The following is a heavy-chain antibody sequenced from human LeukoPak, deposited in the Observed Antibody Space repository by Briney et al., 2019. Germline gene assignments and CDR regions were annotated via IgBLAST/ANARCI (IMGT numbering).Heavy chain of an antibody. D-gene: IGHD3-16*01. J-gene: IGHJ3*02. CDR3: ARVGDLNAFDI. Sequence: GGSLRLSCAASGFTFSNYAMHWVRQTPGKGLEYVSAISRDGGSTYYANSVKGRFTISRDNSKNTLYLQMGSLRAEDMAVYFCARVGDLNAFDIWGQGTMVTVSS. V-gene: IGHV3-64*01. CDR2: ISRDGGST. CDR1: GFTFSNYA.